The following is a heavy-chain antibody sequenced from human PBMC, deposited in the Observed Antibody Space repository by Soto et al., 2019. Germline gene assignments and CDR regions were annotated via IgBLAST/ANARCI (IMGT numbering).Heavy chain of an antibody. CDR1: GFTFSNAW. D-gene: IGHD4-17*01. CDR2: IKSKTDGGTT. V-gene: IGHV3-15*01. Sequence: PGGSLRLSCAASGFTFSNAWMSWVRQAPGKGLEWVGRIKSKTDGGTTDYAAPVKGRFTISRDDSKNTLYLQMNSLKTEDTAVHYCQYGGDNSYYYYYGMDVWGQGTTVTVSS. CDR3: QYGGDNSYYYYYGMDV. J-gene: IGHJ6*02.